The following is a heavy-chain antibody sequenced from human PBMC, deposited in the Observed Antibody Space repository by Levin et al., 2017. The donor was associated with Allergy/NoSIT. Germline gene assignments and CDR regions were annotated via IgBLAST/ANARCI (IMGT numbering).Heavy chain of an antibody. J-gene: IGHJ4*02. D-gene: IGHD2-15*01. V-gene: IGHV4-59*01. CDR3: ARGTATVDY. CDR2: IYYSGST. Sequence: GSLRLSCTVSGGSISSYYWSWIRQPPGKGLEWIGYIYYSGSTNYNPSLKSRVTISVDTSKNQFSLKLSSVTAADTAVYYCARGTATVDYWGQGTLVTVSS. CDR1: GGSISSYY.